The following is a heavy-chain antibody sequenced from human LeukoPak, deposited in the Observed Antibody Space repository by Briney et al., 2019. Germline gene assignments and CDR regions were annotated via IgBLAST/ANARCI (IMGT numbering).Heavy chain of an antibody. Sequence: GGSLRLSCAASGFTFSSYWMSWVRQAPGEGLEWVAKINQDGTEKAYVDSVRGRFTISRDNAKNSLFLQMNSLRAEDTAVYYCARDRSTVTGHCTGDNCYAELGRGQGTQVIVSS. V-gene: IGHV3-7*01. J-gene: IGHJ4*02. CDR1: GFTFSSYW. CDR3: ARDRSTVTGHCTGDNCYAELG. D-gene: IGHD2-15*01. CDR2: INQDGTEK.